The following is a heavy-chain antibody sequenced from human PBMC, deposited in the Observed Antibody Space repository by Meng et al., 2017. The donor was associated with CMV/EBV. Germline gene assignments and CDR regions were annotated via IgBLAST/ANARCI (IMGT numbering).Heavy chain of an antibody. D-gene: IGHD5-18*01. CDR1: GFTFSRYW. V-gene: IGHV3-7*01. CDR2: INQDGTKI. Sequence: GESLISCAASGFTFSRYWMTWVRKAPGKGLEWVVNINQDGTKIYYVDSVKGRFTVSRDNARNSVYLQLNSLTVEDTAVYYCARIGYTSSSLDYWGRGALVTISS. J-gene: IGHJ4*02. CDR3: ARIGYTSSSLDY.